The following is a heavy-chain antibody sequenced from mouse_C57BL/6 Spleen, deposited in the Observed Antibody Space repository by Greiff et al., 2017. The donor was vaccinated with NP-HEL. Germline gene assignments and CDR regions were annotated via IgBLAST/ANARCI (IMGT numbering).Heavy chain of an antibody. V-gene: IGHV1-54*01. CDR1: GYAFTNYL. Sequence: QVQLQQSGAELVRPGTSVKVSCKASGYAFTNYLIEWVKQRPGQGLEWIGVINPGSGGTNYNEKFKGKATLTADKSSSTAYMQLSSLTSEDSAVYFCARGNYDYPWFAYWGQGTLVTVSA. J-gene: IGHJ3*01. CDR2: INPGSGGT. CDR3: ARGNYDYPWFAY. D-gene: IGHD2-4*01.